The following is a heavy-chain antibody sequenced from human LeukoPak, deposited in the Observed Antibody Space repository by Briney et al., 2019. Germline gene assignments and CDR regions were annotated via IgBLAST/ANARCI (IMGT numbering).Heavy chain of an antibody. V-gene: IGHV1-2*02. CDR3: ARAVVVVPAATRKLDP. D-gene: IGHD2-2*01. Sequence: ASVKVSCKASGYTFTGYYMHWVRQAPGQGLEWMGWINPNSGGTNYAQKFQGRVTITRDTSISTAYMELSRLRSDDTAVYYCARAVVVVPAATRKLDPWGQGTLVTVSS. J-gene: IGHJ5*02. CDR2: INPNSGGT. CDR1: GYTFTGYY.